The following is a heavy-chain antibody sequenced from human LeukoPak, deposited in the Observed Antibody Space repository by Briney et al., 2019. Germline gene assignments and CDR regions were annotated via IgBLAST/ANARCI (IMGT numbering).Heavy chain of an antibody. CDR1: GGSFNSGSHP. CDR2: LYYSRTT. D-gene: IGHD2-2*01. J-gene: IGHJ4*02. Sequence: PSETLSLTCTVSGGSFNSGSHPWGWFRQSPGKGLEWIGSLYYSRTTYYNPSLNSRVTISVVTSKNQFSLQLNSVTAADTAVYYCARHDGRGGNTMGALDSWGQGSLVTVSS. V-gene: IGHV4-39*01. CDR3: ARHDGRGGNTMGALDS.